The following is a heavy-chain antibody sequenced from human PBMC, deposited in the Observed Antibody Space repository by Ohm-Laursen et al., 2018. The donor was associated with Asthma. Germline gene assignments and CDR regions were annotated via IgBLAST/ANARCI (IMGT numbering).Heavy chain of an antibody. J-gene: IGHJ4*02. V-gene: IGHV3-74*01. Sequence: SLRLSCAASGFTFSSYCMHWVRHAPGKGPVWVSRLNTDGSGTWYADSVKGRFTISRDNAKNTLYLQMNSLRAEDTAVYYCARARSGSSYDYWGQGTLVTVSS. CDR1: GFTFSSYC. CDR2: LNTDGSGT. D-gene: IGHD1-26*01. CDR3: ARARSGSSYDY.